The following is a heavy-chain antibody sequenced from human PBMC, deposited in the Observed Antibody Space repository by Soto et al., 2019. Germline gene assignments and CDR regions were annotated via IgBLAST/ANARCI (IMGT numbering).Heavy chain of an antibody. Sequence: SETLSLTCPVSGCSISSYYWSWIRQPPGKGLEWIGYIYYSGSTNYNPSLKSRVTISVDTSKNQFSLKLSSVTAADTAVYYCARADGSGSLGIWGQGTMVTVSS. V-gene: IGHV4-59*01. D-gene: IGHD3-10*01. CDR1: GCSISSYY. J-gene: IGHJ3*02. CDR2: IYYSGST. CDR3: ARADGSGSLGI.